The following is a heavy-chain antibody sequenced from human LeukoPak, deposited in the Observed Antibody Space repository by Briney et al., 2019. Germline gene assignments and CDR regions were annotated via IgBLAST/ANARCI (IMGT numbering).Heavy chain of an antibody. CDR3: ARDRKGFIGMEASGWGFDY. CDR1: GGSFSGYY. Sequence: PSETLSLTCAVYGGSFSGYYWSWIRQPPGKGLEWIGEINHSGSTNYNPSLKSRVTISVDTSKNQFSLKLSSVTAADTAVYYCARDRKGFIGMEASGWGFDYWGQGTLVTVSS. J-gene: IGHJ4*02. V-gene: IGHV4-34*01. D-gene: IGHD6-19*01. CDR2: INHSGST.